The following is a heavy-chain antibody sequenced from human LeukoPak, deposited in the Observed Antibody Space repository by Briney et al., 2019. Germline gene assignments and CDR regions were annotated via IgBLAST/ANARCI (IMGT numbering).Heavy chain of an antibody. V-gene: IGHV3-23*01. CDR1: GFTVNRYA. Sequence: GGSLRLSCAASGFTVNRYAMSWVRQAPGQGLELVSGSSYNGGSKWYADSVKGRFTSARDNSKNTLFLQMTRPRAEATAVYYCANASALGDYPKYFYYGMDVWGQGTTVTVSS. J-gene: IGHJ6*02. CDR2: SSYNGGSK. CDR3: ANASALGDYPKYFYYGMDV. D-gene: IGHD5-12*01.